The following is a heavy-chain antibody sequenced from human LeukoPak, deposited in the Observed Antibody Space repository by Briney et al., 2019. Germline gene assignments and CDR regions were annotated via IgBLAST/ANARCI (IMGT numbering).Heavy chain of an antibody. Sequence: GGSLRLSCAASGFTFSSYWMNWARQAPGKGLEWVANIKQDGSEKYYVDSVKGRFTISRDNAKNSLYLQMNSLRAEDTAVYYCARTGVPYYYGMDVWGQGTTVTVSS. J-gene: IGHJ6*02. CDR3: ARTGVPYYYGMDV. V-gene: IGHV3-7*01. CDR1: GFTFSSYW. D-gene: IGHD7-27*01. CDR2: IKQDGSEK.